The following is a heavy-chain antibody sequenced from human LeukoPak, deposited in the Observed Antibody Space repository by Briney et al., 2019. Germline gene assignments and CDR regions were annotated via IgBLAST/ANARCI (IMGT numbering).Heavy chain of an antibody. CDR1: GYSISSGYY. D-gene: IGHD2-2*01. Sequence: SETLSLTCTVSGYSISSGYYWGWIRQPPGKGREGMGSIYHSGSTYYNPSLKSRVTISVDTSKNQFSLKLSSVTAADTAVYYCARVEPAIVVVPAAIDYWGQGTLVTVSS. V-gene: IGHV4-38-2*02. J-gene: IGHJ4*02. CDR3: ARVEPAIVVVPAAIDY. CDR2: IYHSGST.